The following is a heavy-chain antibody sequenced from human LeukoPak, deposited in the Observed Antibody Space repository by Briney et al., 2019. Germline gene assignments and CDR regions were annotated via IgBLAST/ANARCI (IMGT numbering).Heavy chain of an antibody. D-gene: IGHD1-26*01. CDR1: GFTFSSYA. CDR3: ARADGSYVDY. CDR2: ISSSSSTI. Sequence: PGGSLRLSCAASGFTFSSYAMNWIRQAPGKGLEWVSYISSSSSTIYYADSVKGRFTISRDNAKNSLYLQMNSLRAEDTAVYYCARADGSYVDYWGQGTLVTVSS. J-gene: IGHJ4*02. V-gene: IGHV3-48*01.